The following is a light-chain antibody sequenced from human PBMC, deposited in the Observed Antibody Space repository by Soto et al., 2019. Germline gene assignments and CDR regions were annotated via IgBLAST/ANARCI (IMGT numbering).Light chain of an antibody. CDR3: QQRRNWPPLT. V-gene: IGKV3-11*01. CDR2: DAS. CDR1: QSVDIY. Sequence: EVVLTQSPATLSLSPGERATLSCRASQSVDIYLAWYQQKPGQAPRLLIYDASNRATGIPARFSGSGSGTDFTLTISSLEPEDFAIYYCQQRRNWPPLTFGGGTRVE. J-gene: IGKJ4*01.